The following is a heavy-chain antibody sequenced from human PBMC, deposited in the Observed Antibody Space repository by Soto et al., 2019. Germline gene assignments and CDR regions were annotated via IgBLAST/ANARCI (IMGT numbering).Heavy chain of an antibody. V-gene: IGHV1-3*01. CDR3: ARVYFMIGRPAHFDY. CDR2: INAGNGNT. D-gene: IGHD3-16*01. J-gene: IGHJ4*02. Sequence: APVKVSCKASGYTFTSYAMHWVRQAPGQRLEWMGWINAGNGNTKYSQKFQGRVTITRDTSASTAYMELSSLKSEDTAVYYCARVYFMIGRPAHFDYWGQGTLVTVSS. CDR1: GYTFTSYA.